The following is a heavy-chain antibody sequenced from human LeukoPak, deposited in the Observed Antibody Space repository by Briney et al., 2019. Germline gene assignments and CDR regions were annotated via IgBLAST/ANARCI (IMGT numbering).Heavy chain of an antibody. CDR2: IYYSGST. Sequence: SETLSLTCTVSGGSISSSSYYWGWIRQPPGKGLEWIGSIYYSGSTYYNPSLKSRVTISVDTSKNQFSLKLSSVTAADTAVYYCARDLTSRLKDNAFDIWGQGTMVTVSS. CDR3: ARDLTSRLKDNAFDI. V-gene: IGHV4-39*07. CDR1: GGSISSSSYY. J-gene: IGHJ3*02. D-gene: IGHD4/OR15-4a*01.